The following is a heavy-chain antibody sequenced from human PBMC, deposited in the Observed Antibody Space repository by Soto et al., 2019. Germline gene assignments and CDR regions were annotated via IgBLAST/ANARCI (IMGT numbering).Heavy chain of an antibody. J-gene: IGHJ4*02. CDR3: ARELYYYDSSGLFDY. Sequence: PGGSLRLSCAASGFTFSGYAMHWVRQSPGKGLEWVAVISYDGSNKYYADSVKGRFTISRDNSKNTLYLQMNSLRAEDTAVYYCARELYYYDSSGLFDYWGQGTLVTVSS. V-gene: IGHV3-30-3*01. CDR1: GFTFSGYA. D-gene: IGHD3-22*01. CDR2: ISYDGSNK.